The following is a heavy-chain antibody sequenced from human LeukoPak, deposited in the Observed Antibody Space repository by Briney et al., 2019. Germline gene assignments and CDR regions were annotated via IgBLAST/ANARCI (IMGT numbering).Heavy chain of an antibody. CDR1: GGSISSSSYY. CDR3: ARIYDYGDAPGGVDY. D-gene: IGHD4-17*01. J-gene: IGHJ4*02. CDR2: IYYSGST. V-gene: IGHV4-39*01. Sequence: SETLSLTCTVSGGSISSSSYYWGWIRQPPGKGLEWIGNIYYSGSTYYNPSLKSRVTISVDTSKNQFSLKLSSVTAADTAVYYCARIYDYGDAPGGVDYWGQGTLVTVSS.